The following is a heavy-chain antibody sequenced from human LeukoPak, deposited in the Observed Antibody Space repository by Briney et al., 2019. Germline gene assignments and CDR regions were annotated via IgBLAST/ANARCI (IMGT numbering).Heavy chain of an antibody. CDR1: GGSFSGHY. D-gene: IGHD3-10*01. CDR2: INHRGST. CDR3: VGYFYGSGSYHNYPNFDY. J-gene: IGHJ4*02. Sequence: PSETLSLTCAVYGGSFSGHYGSWIRQPPGKGLEWTGEINHRGSTNYHPSLKSRVTISGDTSKNQFSLKLSSVTAADTAVYYCVGYFYGSGSYHNYPNFDYWGQGTLVTVSS. V-gene: IGHV4-34*01.